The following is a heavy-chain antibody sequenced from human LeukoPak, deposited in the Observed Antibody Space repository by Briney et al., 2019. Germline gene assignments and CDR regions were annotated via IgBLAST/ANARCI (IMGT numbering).Heavy chain of an antibody. CDR2: IYHSGST. J-gene: IGHJ4*02. Sequence: SETLSLTCAVSGGSISSGGYSWSWIRQPPGKGLEWIGYIYHSGSTYYNPSLKSRVTISVDTSKNQFSLKLSSVTAADTAVYYCASGIHYYYDSSGYYHPFDYWGQGTLVTVSS. V-gene: IGHV4-30-2*01. CDR3: ASGIHYYYDSSGYYHPFDY. D-gene: IGHD3-22*01. CDR1: GGSISSGGYS.